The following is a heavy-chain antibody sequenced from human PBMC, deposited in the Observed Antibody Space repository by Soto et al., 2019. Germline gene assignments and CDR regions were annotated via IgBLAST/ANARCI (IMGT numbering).Heavy chain of an antibody. CDR1: GDSISSSSYN. V-gene: IGHV4-39*01. J-gene: IGHJ4*02. CDR3: ERSDYGGNYDY. CDR2: IHSGGST. D-gene: IGHD4-17*01. Sequence: SETLSLTCTVSGDSISSSSYNWGWIRQPPGKGLEWIGTIHSGGSTYYSPSLKSRVTISVNTSKNQFSLKLSSVTAADTAMYYCERSDYGGNYDYWGRGTLVTVSS.